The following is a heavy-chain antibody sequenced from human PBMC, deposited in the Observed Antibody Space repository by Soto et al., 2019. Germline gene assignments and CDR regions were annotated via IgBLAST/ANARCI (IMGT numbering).Heavy chain of an antibody. J-gene: IGHJ6*02. Sequence: HPGGSLRLSCAASGFTVSSNYMSWVRQAPGKGLEWVSVIYSGGSTYYADSVKGRFTISRDNSKNTLYLQMNSLRAEDTAVYYCARDKAVEGMDVWGQGTTVTVSS. V-gene: IGHV3-53*01. CDR1: GFTVSSNY. CDR3: ARDKAVEGMDV. D-gene: IGHD3-3*01. CDR2: IYSGGST.